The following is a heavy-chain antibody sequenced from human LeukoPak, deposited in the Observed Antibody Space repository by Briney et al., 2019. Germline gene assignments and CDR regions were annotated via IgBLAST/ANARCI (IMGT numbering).Heavy chain of an antibody. CDR3: AAESERWLLRS. Sequence: GGSLRLSCAASGFTVSSNYMSWVRQAPGKGLEWVSVIYSGGSTYYADSVKGRFTISRDNSKNTLYLQMNSLRAEDTAVYYCAAESERWLLRSWGQGTLVTVSS. V-gene: IGHV3-53*01. D-gene: IGHD6-19*01. CDR2: IYSGGST. CDR1: GFTVSSNY. J-gene: IGHJ4*02.